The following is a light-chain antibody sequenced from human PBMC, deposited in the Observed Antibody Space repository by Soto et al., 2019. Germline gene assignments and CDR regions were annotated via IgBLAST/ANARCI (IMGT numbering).Light chain of an antibody. CDR3: QKYNSAPLFT. CDR1: QGISNY. Sequence: DIQMTQSPSSLSASVGDRVTITCRASQGISNYLAWYQQKPGKVPKLLIYAASTSQSGVPSRFSGSGSGTDFTLTISSLQPEDVATYYCQKYNSAPLFTFGPGTKVDIK. J-gene: IGKJ3*01. CDR2: AAS. V-gene: IGKV1-27*01.